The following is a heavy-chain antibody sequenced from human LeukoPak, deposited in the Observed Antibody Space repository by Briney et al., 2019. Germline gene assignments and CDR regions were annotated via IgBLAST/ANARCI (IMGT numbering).Heavy chain of an antibody. Sequence: GGSLRLSCAASGFTFNNYGMHWFRQAPGKGLEWVAVVSFDGGKKFYGDSVKGRFTISRDSSKDTLSLQMNSLRAEDTAVYYCAKELRGYSYGEHWGQGTLVTVSS. D-gene: IGHD5-18*01. J-gene: IGHJ4*02. V-gene: IGHV3-30*18. CDR1: GFTFNNYG. CDR3: AKELRGYSYGEH. CDR2: VSFDGGKK.